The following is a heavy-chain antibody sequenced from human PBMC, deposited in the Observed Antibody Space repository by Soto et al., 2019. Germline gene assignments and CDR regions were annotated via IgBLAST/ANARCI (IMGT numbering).Heavy chain of an antibody. D-gene: IGHD1-26*01. Sequence: PSQTLSLTSAICGDSLSNNGPPWNFIRQSPSRGLEWLGRAYYRSRWHYDYATSVRRRITINPDTSKNQFSLQLSSVTPEDTAVYYCARDPPDFNSGFDSWGQGSLVTVSS. J-gene: IGHJ4*02. CDR1: GDSLSNNGPP. V-gene: IGHV6-1*01. CDR2: AYYRSRWHY. CDR3: ARDPPDFNSGFDS.